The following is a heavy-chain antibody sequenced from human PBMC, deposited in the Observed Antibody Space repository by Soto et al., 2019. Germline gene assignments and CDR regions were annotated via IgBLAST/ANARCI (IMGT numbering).Heavy chain of an antibody. V-gene: IGHV3-21*01. CDR1: GFTFSSYS. D-gene: IGHD2-2*01. Sequence: VGSLRLSCAASGFTFSSYSMNWVRQAPGKGLEWVSSISSSSSYIYYADSVKGRFTISRDNAKNSLYLQMNSLRAEDTAVYYCAREGAMTNAFDIWGQGTMVTVSS. CDR2: ISSSSSYI. CDR3: AREGAMTNAFDI. J-gene: IGHJ3*02.